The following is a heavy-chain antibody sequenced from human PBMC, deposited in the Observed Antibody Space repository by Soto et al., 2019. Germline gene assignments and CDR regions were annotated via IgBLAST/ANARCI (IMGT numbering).Heavy chain of an antibody. V-gene: IGHV5-51*01. CDR3: ARHAGYCSSTSCPYYYYGMDV. J-gene: IGHJ6*02. Sequence: PGESLKISCKGSGYSFTSYWIGWVRQMPGKGLEWMGIIYPGDSDTRYSPSFQGQVTISADKSISTAYLQWSGLKASDTAMYYCARHAGYCSSTSCPYYYYGMDVWGQGTTVTVSS. CDR1: GYSFTSYW. CDR2: IYPGDSDT. D-gene: IGHD2-2*01.